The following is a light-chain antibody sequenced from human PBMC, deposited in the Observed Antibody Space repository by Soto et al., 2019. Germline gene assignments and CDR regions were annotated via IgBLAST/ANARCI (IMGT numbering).Light chain of an antibody. CDR2: GAS. CDR3: QHYNNLPLT. V-gene: IGKV3-15*01. CDR1: QSVSSN. Sequence: EIVLTQSPATLSVSPGERATLSCRASQSVSSNLAWYQQKPGQAPRLLIYGASSRAPGIPARFSGSGSGTEFPLTISSLQSEDFAVYYCQHYNNLPLTFGGGAKVEIK. J-gene: IGKJ4*01.